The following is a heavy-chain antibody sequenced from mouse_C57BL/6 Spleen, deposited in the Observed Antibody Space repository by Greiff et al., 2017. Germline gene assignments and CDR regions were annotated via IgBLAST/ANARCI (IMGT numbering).Heavy chain of an antibody. CDR2: IRSKSNNYAT. CDR1: GFSFNTYA. J-gene: IGHJ4*01. CDR3: VRSYNRGAMDY. Sequence: EVQLVESGGGLVQPKGSLKLSCAASGFSFNTYAMNWVRQAPGKGLEWVARIRSKSNNYATYYADSVKDRFTISRDDSESMLYLQMNNLKTEDTAMYYCVRSYNRGAMDYWGQGTSVTVSS. D-gene: IGHD2-10*01. V-gene: IGHV10-1*01.